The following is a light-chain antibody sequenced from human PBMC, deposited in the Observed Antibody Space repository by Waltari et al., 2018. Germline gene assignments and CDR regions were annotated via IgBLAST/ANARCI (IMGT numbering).Light chain of an antibody. CDR2: SNN. Sequence: QSVLTQPPSASGTPGHWVTISCSGSSSNIGSNTVNWYQQLPGTAPKLLIYSNNQRPSGVPDRFSGSKSGTSASLAISGLQSEDEADYYCAAWDDSLNGPVFGGGTKLTVL. CDR3: AAWDDSLNGPV. V-gene: IGLV1-44*01. CDR1: SSNIGSNT. J-gene: IGLJ3*02.